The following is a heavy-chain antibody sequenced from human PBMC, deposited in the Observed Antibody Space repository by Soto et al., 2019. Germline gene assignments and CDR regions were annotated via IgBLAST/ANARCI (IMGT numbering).Heavy chain of an antibody. CDR2: INPSGGST. J-gene: IGHJ6*02. D-gene: IGHD3-3*01. V-gene: IGHV1-46*01. CDR3: ARSPNLRFRSPSYYYNGMDV. CDR1: GYTFTSYY. Sequence: ASVKVSCKASGYTFTSYYMHWVRQAPGQGLEWMGIINPSGGSTSYAQKFQGRVTMTRDTSTSTVYMDPVDTATYYCARSPNLRFRSPSYYYNGMDVWGQGTTVTV.